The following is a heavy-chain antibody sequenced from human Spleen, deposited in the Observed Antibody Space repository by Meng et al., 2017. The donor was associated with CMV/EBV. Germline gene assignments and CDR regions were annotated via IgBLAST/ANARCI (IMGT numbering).Heavy chain of an antibody. V-gene: IGHV3-53*01. CDR3: ARAGAFPQYFDY. CDR2: IYGETGT. J-gene: IGHJ4*02. D-gene: IGHD4/OR15-4a*01. CDR1: GFTFSSYA. Sequence: GGSLKISCAASGFTFSSYAMHWVRQAPGKGLEWVSIIYGETGTYYADSVKGRFTISRDKAKNTLYLQMNSLRVEDTAVYYCARAGAFPQYFDYWGQGTLVTVSS.